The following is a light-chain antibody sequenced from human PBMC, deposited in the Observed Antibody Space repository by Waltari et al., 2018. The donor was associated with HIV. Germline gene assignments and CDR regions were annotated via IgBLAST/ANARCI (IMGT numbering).Light chain of an antibody. CDR2: GAS. V-gene: IGKV3-20*01. CDR1: QSLSSNY. CDR3: QQYGNSGT. J-gene: IGKJ1*01. Sequence: EIVLTQSPGTLSLSPGERATLSCRASQSLSSNYLAWYQQKPGQAPRLLISGASSRPTGIPDRFSGSGSEIDFTLTISRLEPEDFAVYYCQQYGNSGTFGQGTKVEIK.